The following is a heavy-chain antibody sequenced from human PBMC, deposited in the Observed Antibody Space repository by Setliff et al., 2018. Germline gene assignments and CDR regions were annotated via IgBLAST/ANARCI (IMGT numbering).Heavy chain of an antibody. CDR1: GFTFSSYS. Sequence: GGSLRLSCAASGFTFSSYSMNWVRQAPGKGLEWVSSISSSSSYIYYADSVKGRFTISRDNSKNTLYLQMNSLRAEDTAVYYCARELLVVAANPPGYGMDVWGQGTTVTVSS. V-gene: IGHV3-21*01. J-gene: IGHJ6*02. D-gene: IGHD2-15*01. CDR3: ARELLVVAANPPGYGMDV. CDR2: ISSSSSYI.